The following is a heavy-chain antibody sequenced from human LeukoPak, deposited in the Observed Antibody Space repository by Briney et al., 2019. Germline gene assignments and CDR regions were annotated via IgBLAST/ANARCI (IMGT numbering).Heavy chain of an antibody. D-gene: IGHD3-10*01. CDR1: GFTFSSYS. J-gene: IGHJ5*02. CDR2: ISSSSSYI. CDR3: ARDSGWHRFDP. V-gene: IGHV3-21*01. Sequence: AGGSLRLSCAASGFTFSSYSMNWVRQTPGKGLEWVSSISSSSSYIFYADSVKGRFTMSRDNAKKSLFLQMNSLRAEDTAVYYCARDSGWHRFDPWGQGTLVTVSS.